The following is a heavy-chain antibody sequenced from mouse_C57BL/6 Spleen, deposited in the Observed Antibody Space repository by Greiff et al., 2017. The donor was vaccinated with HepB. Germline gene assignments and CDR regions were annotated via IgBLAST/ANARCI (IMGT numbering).Heavy chain of an antibody. D-gene: IGHD2-4*01. CDR2: ISGGGGNT. V-gene: IGHV5-9*01. CDR3: ARRGPYDYDKYFDV. J-gene: IGHJ1*03. CDR1: GFTFSSYT. Sequence: EVKLMESGGGLVKPGGSLKLSCAASGFTFSSYTMSWVRQTPEKRLEWVATISGGGGNTYYPDSVKGRFTISRDNAKNTLYLQMSSLRSEDTALYYCARRGPYDYDKYFDVWGTGTTVTVSS.